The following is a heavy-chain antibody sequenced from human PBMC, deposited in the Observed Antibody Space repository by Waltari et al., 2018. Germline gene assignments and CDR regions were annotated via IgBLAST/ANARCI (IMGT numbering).Heavy chain of an antibody. CDR3: ATDQIAVGGMDV. Sequence: QVQLVQSGAEVKKPGASVKVSCTVSGYTLTELSKHWVRQAPGKGLEWMGGFDPEDGETIYAQKVQGRVTMTEDTSTDTAYMELSSLRSEDTAVYYCATDQIAVGGMDVWGQGTTVTVSS. D-gene: IGHD6-19*01. V-gene: IGHV1-24*01. CDR2: FDPEDGET. J-gene: IGHJ6*02. CDR1: GYTLTELS.